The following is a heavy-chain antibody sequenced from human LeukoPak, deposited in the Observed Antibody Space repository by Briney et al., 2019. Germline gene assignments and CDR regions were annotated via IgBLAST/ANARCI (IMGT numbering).Heavy chain of an antibody. CDR1: GFTFSNYS. CDR3: AHTVTPRYFQF. CDR2: ISSSSSYI. V-gene: IGHV3-21*01. Sequence: PGGSLRLSCAASGFTFSNYSMAWVRQAPGKGLEWVSFISSSSSYIYYADSVKGRFTISRDNAKNSLCLQMNSLRTEDTALYYCAHTVTPRYFQFWGQGTLVTVSS. D-gene: IGHD4-17*01. J-gene: IGHJ1*01.